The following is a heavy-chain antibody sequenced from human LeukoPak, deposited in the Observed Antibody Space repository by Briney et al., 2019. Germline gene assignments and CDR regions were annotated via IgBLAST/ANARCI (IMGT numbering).Heavy chain of an antibody. D-gene: IGHD3-22*01. CDR1: GYTFTSYG. CDR2: ISAYNGST. Sequence: ASVKVSCRASGYTFTSYGISWVRRAPGQGLEWMGWISAYNGSTNYAQKLQGRVTMTTDTSTSTAYMELRSLRSDDTAVYYCARDRTYYYDSSALFDYWGQGTLVTVSS. CDR3: ARDRTYYYDSSALFDY. J-gene: IGHJ4*02. V-gene: IGHV1-18*01.